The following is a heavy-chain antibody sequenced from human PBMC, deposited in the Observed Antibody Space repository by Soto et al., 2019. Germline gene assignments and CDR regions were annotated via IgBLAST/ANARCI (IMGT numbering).Heavy chain of an antibody. CDR1: DFLVSNQA. Sequence: GGSLRLSCEVSDFLVSNQAMSWVRQAPGKGLQWVSTIAGTGGSTYYLDSVRGRFTISTDKAKTTLYLNMNILRDDDTAIYYCALGESDYYYYYMDVWGKGTPVPVAS. V-gene: IGHV3-23*01. CDR3: ALGESDYYYYYMDV. D-gene: IGHD3-16*01. J-gene: IGHJ6*03. CDR2: IAGTGGST.